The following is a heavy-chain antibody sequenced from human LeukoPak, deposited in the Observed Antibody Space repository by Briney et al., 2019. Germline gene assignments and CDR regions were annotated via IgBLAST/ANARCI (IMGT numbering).Heavy chain of an antibody. Sequence: PGGSLRLSCAASGFTVSSNYMSWVRQAPGKGLEWVPVIYSGGSTYYADSVKGRFTISRDNSKNTLYLQMNSLRAEDTAVYYCAREDSYGSGSYLDYWGQGTLVTVSS. J-gene: IGHJ4*02. CDR1: GFTVSSNY. CDR2: IYSGGST. V-gene: IGHV3-53*01. CDR3: AREDSYGSGSYLDY. D-gene: IGHD3-10*01.